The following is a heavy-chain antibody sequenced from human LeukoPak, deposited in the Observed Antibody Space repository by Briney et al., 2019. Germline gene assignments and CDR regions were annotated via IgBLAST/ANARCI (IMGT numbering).Heavy chain of an antibody. CDR3: VKDLGSAITSALALDV. Sequence: GGSLRLSCAASGFTFSDYYMSWIRQAPGKGLEWVSYISSSGSTIYYADSVKGRFTISRDNRKNLLHLQMNSLRPGDSAVYYCVKDLGSAITSALALDVWGQGTTVTVSS. CDR1: GFTFSDYY. CDR2: ISSSGSTI. J-gene: IGHJ6*02. V-gene: IGHV3-11*01. D-gene: IGHD2-15*01.